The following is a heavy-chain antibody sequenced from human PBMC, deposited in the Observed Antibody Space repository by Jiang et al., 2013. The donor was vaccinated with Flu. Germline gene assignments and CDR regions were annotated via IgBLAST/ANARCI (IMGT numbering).Heavy chain of an antibody. CDR2: INPNSGGT. V-gene: IGHV1-2*06. J-gene: IGHJ2*01. CDR3: ASLQQLEPRYWYFDL. D-gene: IGHD6-6*01. CDR1: GYTFTGYY. Sequence: QLVESGAEVKKPGASVKVSCKASGYTFTGYYMHWVRQAPGQGLEWMGRINPNSGGTNYAQKFQGRVTMTRDTSISTAYMELSSLRSEDTAVYYCASLQQLEPRYWYFDLWGRGTLVTVSS.